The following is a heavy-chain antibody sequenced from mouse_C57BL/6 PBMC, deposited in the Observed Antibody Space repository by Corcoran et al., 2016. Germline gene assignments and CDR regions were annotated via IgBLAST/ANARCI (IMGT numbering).Heavy chain of an antibody. CDR2: INTYSGVP. V-gene: IGHV9-3*01. J-gene: IGHJ4*01. D-gene: IGHD4-1*01. CDR3: ARTWDHYYAMYY. Sequence: QIQLVQSGPELKKPGETVKISCKASGYTFTTYGMSWVKQAPGKGLKWMGWINTYSGVPTYADDFKGRFAFSLETSASTAYLQINNLKNEDTATYFCARTWDHYYAMYYWGQGTSVTISS. CDR1: GYTFTTYG.